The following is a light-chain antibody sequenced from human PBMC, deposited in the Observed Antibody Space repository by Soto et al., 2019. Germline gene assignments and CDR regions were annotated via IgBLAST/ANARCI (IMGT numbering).Light chain of an antibody. V-gene: IGLV2-11*01. CDR2: DVS. CDR1: SSDVGGYNY. Sequence: QSVLTQPRSGSGSPGQSVTISCTGTSSDVGGYNYVSWYQQHPGKAPKLMLYDVSKRPSGVPDRFSGSKSGNTASLTISGLQVEDESDYYCCSYAGSYTYVFGTGTKVTVL. J-gene: IGLJ1*01. CDR3: CSYAGSYTYV.